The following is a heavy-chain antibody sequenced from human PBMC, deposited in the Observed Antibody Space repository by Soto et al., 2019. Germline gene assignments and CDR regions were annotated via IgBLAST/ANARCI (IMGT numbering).Heavy chain of an antibody. CDR2: INPNSGGT. J-gene: IGHJ6*02. CDR3: ARDPTYCSSTSCYNRYYYGMDV. Sequence: QVQLVQSGAEVKKPGASVKVSCKASGYTFTGYYMHWMRQAPGQGLEWMGWINPNSGGTNYAQKFQGWVTMTRDTSISTAYMELSRLRSDDTAVYYCARDPTYCSSTSCYNRYYYGMDVWGQGTTVTVSS. CDR1: GYTFTGYY. V-gene: IGHV1-2*04. D-gene: IGHD2-2*02.